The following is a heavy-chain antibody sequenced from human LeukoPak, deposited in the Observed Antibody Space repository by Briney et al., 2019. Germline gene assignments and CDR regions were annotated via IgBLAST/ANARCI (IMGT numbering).Heavy chain of an antibody. Sequence: GGSLRLSCVASGFRFSDYYMIWVRQAPGKGLEWISYISSRGSTIDYADSVKGRFTISRDDAKNSLFLQMNSLRAEDTAVYYCARDQNYGDYEPFDYWGQGTLVTVSS. D-gene: IGHD4-17*01. CDR1: GFRFSDYY. CDR3: ARDQNYGDYEPFDY. J-gene: IGHJ4*02. CDR2: ISSRGSTI. V-gene: IGHV3-11*01.